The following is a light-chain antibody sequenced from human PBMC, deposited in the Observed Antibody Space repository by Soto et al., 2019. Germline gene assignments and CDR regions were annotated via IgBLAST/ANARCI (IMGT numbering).Light chain of an antibody. CDR2: GAS. J-gene: IGKJ1*01. Sequence: EIVLTQSPGTLSLSPGERATLSCRASQSVSSSYLAWYQQKPGQAPRLLIYGASSRATGIPDRFSGSGSGTYFTRTISRLEPEEFAVYYWQQYGSSPPTVGQGTKVEIK. CDR1: QSVSSSY. V-gene: IGKV3-20*01. CDR3: QQYGSSPPT.